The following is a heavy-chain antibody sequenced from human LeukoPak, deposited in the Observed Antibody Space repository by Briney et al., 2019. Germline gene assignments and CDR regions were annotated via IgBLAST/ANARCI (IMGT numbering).Heavy chain of an antibody. CDR1: GXTXXSYX. V-gene: IGHV1-18*01. J-gene: IGHJ5*02. D-gene: IGHD6-13*01. CDR3: ARAIYGVAAYSGGLNWFDP. Sequence: VASVKVSCKASGXTXXSYXXSWVRXAXGQGLXXMGXXXXYNGNTNYAQKLQGRVTMTTDTSTSTAYMELRSLRSDDTAVYYCARAIYGVAAYSGGLNWFDPWGQGTLVTVSS. CDR2: XXXYNGNT.